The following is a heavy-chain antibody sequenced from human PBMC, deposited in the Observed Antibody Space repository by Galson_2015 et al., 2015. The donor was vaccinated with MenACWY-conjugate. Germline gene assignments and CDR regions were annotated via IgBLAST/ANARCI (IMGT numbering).Heavy chain of an antibody. CDR1: GFTFSTSS. Sequence: SLRLSCAVSGFTFSTSSMNWVRQAPGKGLEWVSSIDPSSTYMYYADSVRGRFTISRDNAKNSLFLQMNSLRAEDTAVFYCARASRAVAVAGSDYWGRGTLVTVSS. V-gene: IGHV3-21*01. D-gene: IGHD6-19*01. J-gene: IGHJ4*02. CDR3: ARASRAVAVAGSDY. CDR2: IDPSSTYM.